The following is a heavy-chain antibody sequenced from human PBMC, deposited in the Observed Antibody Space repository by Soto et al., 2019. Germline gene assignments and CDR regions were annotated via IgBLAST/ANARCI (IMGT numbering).Heavy chain of an antibody. CDR1: GYTFTSYD. D-gene: IGHD3-9*01. CDR2: MNPNSGNT. Sequence: QVQLVQSGAEVKKPGASVKVSCKASGYTFTSYDINWVRQATGQGLEWMGWMNPNSGNTGYAQKCKGSVNITSTTPTSTTYTELSSLKSDETAVYYFASGHSMYYDIWAGYPRDHWFDPWGQGTL. V-gene: IGHV1-8*01. J-gene: IGHJ5*02. CDR3: ASGHSMYYDIWAGYPRDHWFDP.